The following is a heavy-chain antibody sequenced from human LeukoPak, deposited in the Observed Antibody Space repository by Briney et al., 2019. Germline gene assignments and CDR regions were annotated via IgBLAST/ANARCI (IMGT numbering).Heavy chain of an antibody. Sequence: ASVKVPCKASGYTFTSYGISWVRQAPGQGLEWMGWISAYNGNTNYAQKLQGRVTMTTDTSTSTAYMELRSLRSDDTAVYYCAREEGIEDYYYGMDVWGQGTTVTVSS. D-gene: IGHD2-15*01. J-gene: IGHJ6*02. CDR3: AREEGIEDYYYGMDV. CDR2: ISAYNGNT. CDR1: GYTFTSYG. V-gene: IGHV1-18*01.